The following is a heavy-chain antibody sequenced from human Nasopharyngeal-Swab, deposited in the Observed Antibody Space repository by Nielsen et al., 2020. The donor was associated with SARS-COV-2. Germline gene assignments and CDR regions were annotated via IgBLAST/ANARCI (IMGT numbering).Heavy chain of an antibody. D-gene: IGHD1-26*01. CDR3: ARDGMVGATGVDY. CDR2: IWYDGSNK. CDR1: GFTSSSYG. V-gene: IGHV3-33*01. J-gene: IGHJ4*02. Sequence: GESLKISCAASGFTSSSYGMHWVRQAPGKGLEWVAVIWYDGSNKYYADSVKGRFTISRDNSKNTLYLQMNSLRAEDTAVYYCARDGMVGATGVDYWGQGTLVTVSS.